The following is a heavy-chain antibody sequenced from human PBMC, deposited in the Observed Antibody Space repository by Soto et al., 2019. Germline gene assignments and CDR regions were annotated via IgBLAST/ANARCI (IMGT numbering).Heavy chain of an antibody. CDR3: ATYRRGEGGRGY. Sequence: QVQLQESGPGLVKPSETLSLTCTVSGGSVSSHHWPWIRQHPGKGLEWIGDDSDSTSYSPSLKSLVTISADTSKNQFSLKLSSVTATDTAVYYCATYRRGEGGRGYWGQGTLVTVSS. J-gene: IGHJ4*02. D-gene: IGHD3-16*01. CDR1: GGSVSSHH. V-gene: IGHV4-59*08. CDR2: DDSDST.